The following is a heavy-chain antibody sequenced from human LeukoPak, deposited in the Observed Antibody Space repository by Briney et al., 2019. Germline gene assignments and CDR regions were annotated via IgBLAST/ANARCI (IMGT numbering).Heavy chain of an antibody. CDR1: GDSINSYY. Sequence: SETLSLTCTVSGDSINSYYWNRIRQPPGKGLEWPGYIYYSGRTDYNPSLKSRVTISVDTSKHQFSMKLKSVTAADTAVYFCARGRWLPNAFDIWGQGTMVTVFS. CDR2: IYYSGRT. V-gene: IGHV4-59*01. D-gene: IGHD5-24*01. CDR3: ARGRWLPNAFDI. J-gene: IGHJ3*02.